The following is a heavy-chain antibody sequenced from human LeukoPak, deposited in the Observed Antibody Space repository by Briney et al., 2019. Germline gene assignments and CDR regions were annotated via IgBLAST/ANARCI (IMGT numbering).Heavy chain of an antibody. CDR3: AKDRATVYSYAGDYFDD. J-gene: IGHJ4*02. Sequence: GGSLRLSCAASGFTFSSSGMHWVRQAPGKGLEGVAFIRYDGSNKYYADSVKGRFTISRDNSKNALYLQMNSLRPEDTAVYYCAKDRATVYSYAGDYFDDWGQGTLVTVSS. V-gene: IGHV3-30*02. CDR1: GFTFSSSG. CDR2: IRYDGSNK. D-gene: IGHD2-8*01.